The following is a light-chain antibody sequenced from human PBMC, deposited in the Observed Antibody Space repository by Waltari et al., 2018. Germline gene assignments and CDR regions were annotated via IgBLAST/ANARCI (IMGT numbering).Light chain of an antibody. Sequence: QSALTNHASHSRTTAQSIHISDTASSSHVGTYKFVSWYQQHPGKAPKLMIYESNQRPSGISNRFSGSKCGNTAVLTISGLQTDDEADYYCCSYVTGDTWVFGGGTRVAVL. CDR2: ESN. CDR1: SSHVGTYKF. J-gene: IGLJ3*02. V-gene: IGLV2-23*01. CDR3: CSYVTGDTWV.